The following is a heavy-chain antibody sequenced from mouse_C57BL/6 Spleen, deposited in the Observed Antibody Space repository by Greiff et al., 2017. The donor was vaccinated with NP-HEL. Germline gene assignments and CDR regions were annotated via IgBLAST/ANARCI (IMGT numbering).Heavy chain of an antibody. D-gene: IGHD1-1*01. Sequence: VKLQESGPELVKPGASVKISCKASGYAFSSSWMNWVKQRPGKGLEWIGRIYPGDGDTNYNGKFKGKATLTADKSSSTAYMQLSSLTSEDSAVYFCAKVYYGSYYFDYWGQGTTLTVSS. CDR1: GYAFSSSW. V-gene: IGHV1-82*01. J-gene: IGHJ2*01. CDR3: AKVYYGSYYFDY. CDR2: IYPGDGDT.